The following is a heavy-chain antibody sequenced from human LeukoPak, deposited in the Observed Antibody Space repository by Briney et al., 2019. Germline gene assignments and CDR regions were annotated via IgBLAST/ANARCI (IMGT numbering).Heavy chain of an antibody. Sequence: GASVNVSFKASGYTFTNYAITWVRQAPGQGLEGMGWISGYNGDTNYAQRLQGRVTMTTDTSTSTAYMELRSLRSDDTAVYYCARLGSPFDIIPNTMDVWGQGTTVTVSS. V-gene: IGHV1-18*01. CDR2: ISGYNGDT. D-gene: IGHD3-9*01. CDR1: GYTFTNYA. J-gene: IGHJ6*02. CDR3: ARLGSPFDIIPNTMDV.